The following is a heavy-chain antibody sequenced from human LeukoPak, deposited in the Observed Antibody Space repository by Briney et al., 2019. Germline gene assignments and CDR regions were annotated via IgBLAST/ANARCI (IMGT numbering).Heavy chain of an antibody. J-gene: IGHJ3*02. D-gene: IGHD4-23*01. V-gene: IGHV6-1*01. CDR3: ARSGGHDAFDI. Sequence: SQTLSLTCAISGESVSSNSAAWTWIRQSPSRGLEWLGRTYYRSKWYNDYAASVKSRITINPDTSKNQFSLQLNSVTPEDTAVYYCARSGGHDAFDIWGQGTMVTVSS. CDR2: TYYRSKWYN. CDR1: GESVSSNSAA.